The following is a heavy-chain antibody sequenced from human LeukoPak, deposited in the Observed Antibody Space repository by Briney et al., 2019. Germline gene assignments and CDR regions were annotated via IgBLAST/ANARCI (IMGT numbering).Heavy chain of an antibody. CDR3: ARDRHIAAAGYYFDY. CDR2: IRYDGSNK. CDR1: GFTFNSYW. D-gene: IGHD6-25*01. V-gene: IGHV3-30*02. J-gene: IGHJ4*02. Sequence: GGSLRLSCAASGFTFNSYWMSWVRQAPGKGLEWVAFIRYDGSNKYYADSVKGRFTISRDNSKNTLYLQMNSLRVEDTAVYYCARDRHIAAAGYYFDYWGQGTLVTVSS.